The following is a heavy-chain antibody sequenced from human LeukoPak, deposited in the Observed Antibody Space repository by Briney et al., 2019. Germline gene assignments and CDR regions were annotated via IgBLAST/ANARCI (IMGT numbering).Heavy chain of an antibody. CDR1: GFTFSSYA. V-gene: IGHV3-23*01. Sequence: GGSLRLYCAASGFTFSSYAMSWVRQAPGKGLEWVSAISDSGGSTYYADSVKGRFTISRDNSKNTLYLQMNSLRAEDTAVYYCAKNLTSSGSYLFDIWGQGTMVTACS. CDR3: AKNLTSSGSYLFDI. CDR2: ISDSGGST. J-gene: IGHJ3*02. D-gene: IGHD3-10*01.